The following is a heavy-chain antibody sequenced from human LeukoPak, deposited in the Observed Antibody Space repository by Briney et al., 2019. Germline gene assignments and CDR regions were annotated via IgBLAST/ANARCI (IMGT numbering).Heavy chain of an antibody. CDR2: ISSSSSYI. Sequence: GGSLRLSCAASGFTFSSYSMNWVRQAPGKGLEWVSSISSSSSYIYYADSVKGRFTISRDNAKNSLYLQMNSLRAEDTAVYYCARGAYYYGSGSYLYFDYWGQGTLVTVSS. D-gene: IGHD3-10*01. CDR3: ARGAYYYGSGSYLYFDY. CDR1: GFTFSSYS. V-gene: IGHV3-21*01. J-gene: IGHJ4*02.